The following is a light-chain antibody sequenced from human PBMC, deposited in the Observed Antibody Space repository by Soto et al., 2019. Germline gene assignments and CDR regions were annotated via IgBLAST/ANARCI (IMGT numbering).Light chain of an antibody. CDR2: DVT. V-gene: IGLV2-11*01. CDR3: SSYTSSTNYV. Sequence: QSALTQPRSVSGSPGQSVTISCTGTSRDIGGFHYVSWYQQHPGKTPKLLIYDVTERPSGVPDRFSGSKSGNTASLTISGLQAEDEADYYCSSYTSSTNYVFGTGTKLTVL. J-gene: IGLJ1*01. CDR1: SRDIGGFHY.